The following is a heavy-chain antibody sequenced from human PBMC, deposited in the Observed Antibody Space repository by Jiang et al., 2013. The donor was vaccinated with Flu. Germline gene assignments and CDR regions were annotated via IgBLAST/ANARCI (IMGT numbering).Heavy chain of an antibody. Sequence: LLKPSETLSLTCAVYGGSFSGYYWSWIRQPPGKGLEWIGEINHSGSTNYNPSLKSRVTISVDTSKNQFSLKLSSVTAADTAVYYCARGLGGLWFGESSYYYYYMDVWGKGTTVTVSS. V-gene: IGHV4-34*01. CDR2: INHSGST. J-gene: IGHJ6*03. CDR3: ARGLGGLWFGESSYYYYYMDV. CDR1: GGSFSGYY. D-gene: IGHD3-10*01.